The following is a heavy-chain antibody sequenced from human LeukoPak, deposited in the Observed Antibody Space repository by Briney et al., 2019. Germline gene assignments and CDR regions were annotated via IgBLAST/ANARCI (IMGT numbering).Heavy chain of an antibody. D-gene: IGHD6-19*01. CDR3: VKTIAVAGNFDY. Sequence: GGSLRLSCAASGFTFSSYGMHWVRQAPGKGLEWVAVIWYDGSNKYYADSVKGRFTISRDNSKNTLYLQMNSLRAEDTAVYYCVKTIAVAGNFDYWGQGTLVTVSS. J-gene: IGHJ4*02. V-gene: IGHV3-33*06. CDR2: IWYDGSNK. CDR1: GFTFSSYG.